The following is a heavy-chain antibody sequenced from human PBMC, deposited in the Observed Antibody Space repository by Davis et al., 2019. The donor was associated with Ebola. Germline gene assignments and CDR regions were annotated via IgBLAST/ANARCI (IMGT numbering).Heavy chain of an antibody. V-gene: IGHV3-23*01. CDR1: GFTFSLCD. CDR3: ARRIEV. CDR2: IGGGGDT. D-gene: IGHD2-21*01. J-gene: IGHJ4*02. Sequence: GESLKISCAASGFTFSLCDMSWVRQAPGKGLAWVSAIGGGGDTYYAYSVRGRFTISRDNAKNSLYLQMNSLRAEDTAVYYCARRIEVWGQGTLVTVSS.